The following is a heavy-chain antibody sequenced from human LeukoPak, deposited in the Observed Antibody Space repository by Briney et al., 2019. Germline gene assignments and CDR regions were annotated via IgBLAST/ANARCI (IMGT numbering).Heavy chain of an antibody. D-gene: IGHD6-13*01. Sequence: PGGSLRLSCAASGFTLRSYAMSWVRQAPGKGLEWVSGISSGGGSTYYADSVKGRFTISSDNSRNTLYLQMSNLTAEDTALYYCAKSLGISALGPDSWGQGTLVTVSS. CDR1: GFTLRSYA. CDR2: ISSGGGST. CDR3: AKSLGISALGPDS. J-gene: IGHJ4*02. V-gene: IGHV3-23*01.